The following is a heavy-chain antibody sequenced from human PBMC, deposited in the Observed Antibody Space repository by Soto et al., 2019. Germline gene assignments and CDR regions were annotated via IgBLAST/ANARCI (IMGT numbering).Heavy chain of an antibody. CDR2: ISGIGGST. CDR3: AKPYSSGWYSSGFFQH. J-gene: IGHJ1*01. D-gene: IGHD6-19*01. Sequence: EVQLLESGGGLVQPGGSLRLSCAASGFTFSSYAMSWVRQAPGTGLEWVSVISGIGGSTYYADSVKGLFTISRDDSKNTLYLQMNSLRAEDTAVYYCAKPYSSGWYSSGFFQHWGQGTLVTVSS. CDR1: GFTFSSYA. V-gene: IGHV3-23*01.